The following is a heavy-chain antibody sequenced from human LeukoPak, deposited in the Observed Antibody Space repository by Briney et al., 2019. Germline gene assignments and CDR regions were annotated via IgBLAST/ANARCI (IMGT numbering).Heavy chain of an antibody. Sequence: GASVKVSCKASGSTFTDYYINWVRQAPGQGLEWMGWINSNSGATNYAQKFQGRVTMTRDTSISTAYMELTRLGSDDTAVYYCARDGSLGYWGQGTLVTVSS. J-gene: IGHJ4*02. CDR2: INSNSGAT. V-gene: IGHV1-2*02. CDR1: GSTFTDYY. D-gene: IGHD5-12*01. CDR3: ARDGSLGY.